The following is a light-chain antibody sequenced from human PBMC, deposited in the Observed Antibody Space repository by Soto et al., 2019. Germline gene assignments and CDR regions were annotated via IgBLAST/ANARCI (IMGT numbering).Light chain of an antibody. J-gene: IGKJ4*01. V-gene: IGKV1-33*01. CDR3: QQYDNLPLT. Sequence: DIHMTQSPSSLSASVGDRVTITFQASQNINNYLNWYQQKSGKAPKLLIYDASDLETGVPARFSGSGSGTDFTFTISSLQPEDIATYYCQQYDNLPLTFGGGTKVDIK. CDR1: QNINNY. CDR2: DAS.